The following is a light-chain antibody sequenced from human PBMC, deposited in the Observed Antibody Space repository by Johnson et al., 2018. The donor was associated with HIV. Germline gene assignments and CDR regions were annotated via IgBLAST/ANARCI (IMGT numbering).Light chain of an antibody. Sequence: VLTQPPSVSAAPGQKVTISCSGSSSNIGNNYVSWYQQLPGTAPKLLIYENNKRPSGIPDRFSGSKSGTSATLGITGLQTGDEADYYCGTWDSSLSGVFGTGTKVTVL. CDR3: GTWDSSLSGV. J-gene: IGLJ1*01. CDR1: SSNIGNNY. V-gene: IGLV1-51*02. CDR2: ENN.